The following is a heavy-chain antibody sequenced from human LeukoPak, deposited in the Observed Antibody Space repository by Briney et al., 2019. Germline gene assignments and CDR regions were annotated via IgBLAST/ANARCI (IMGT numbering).Heavy chain of an antibody. CDR2: ISGSGGST. CDR3: AKDPGDPWGFDP. V-gene: IGHV3-23*01. Sequence: GGSLRLSCAASGFTFSSYAMSWVRQAPGKGLEWVSAISGSGGSTYYADPVKGRFTISRDNSKNTLYLQMNSLRAEDTAVYYCAKDPGDPWGFDPWGQGTLVTVSS. J-gene: IGHJ5*02. D-gene: IGHD1-14*01. CDR1: GFTFSSYA.